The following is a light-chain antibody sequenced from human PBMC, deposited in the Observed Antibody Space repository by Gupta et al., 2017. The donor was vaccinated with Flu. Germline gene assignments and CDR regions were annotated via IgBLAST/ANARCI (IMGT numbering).Light chain of an antibody. J-gene: IGKJ2*01. Sequence: DIQLTQSPSTLSASVGDRVTITCRASQGISIWLAWYQQKPGKAPKLLIYKASSLESGVPSRCSGRGSGTECTLTIRSVQPDDFATYYCQQYNRYLYTFGQGTKLEIK. CDR2: KAS. CDR1: QGISIW. V-gene: IGKV1-5*03. CDR3: QQYNRYLYT.